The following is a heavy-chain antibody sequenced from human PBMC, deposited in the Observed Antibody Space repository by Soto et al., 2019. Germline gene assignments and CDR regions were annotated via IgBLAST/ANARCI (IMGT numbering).Heavy chain of an antibody. CDR1: GFTFSRNW. CDR2: IKEDGSAK. V-gene: IGHV3-7*01. CDR3: ARDGDGYPA. Sequence: EVQLVESGGGLVQPGGSLTLSCVASGFTFSRNWMSWVRQAPGKGLEWVANIKEDGSAKYYADAVKGRFTLSRDNVENSLYLQMNSLTAEDTSVYYCARDGDGYPAWGQGTLVTVSS. J-gene: IGHJ5*02. D-gene: IGHD1-1*01.